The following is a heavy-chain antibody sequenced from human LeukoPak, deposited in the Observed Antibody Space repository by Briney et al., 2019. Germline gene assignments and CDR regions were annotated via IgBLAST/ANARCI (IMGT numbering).Heavy chain of an antibody. CDR3: ARHEAQDFDY. J-gene: IGHJ4*02. CDR2: IYYSGTT. V-gene: IGHV4-39*01. CDR1: GGSISSSNYY. Sequence: SVTLSLTCTVSGGSISSSNYYWGWIRQPPGKGLEWIGSIYYSGTTYYSSSLKNRVIISVDTSKNQFSLKLSSVTATDTAVYYCARHEAQDFDYWGQGTLVTVSS.